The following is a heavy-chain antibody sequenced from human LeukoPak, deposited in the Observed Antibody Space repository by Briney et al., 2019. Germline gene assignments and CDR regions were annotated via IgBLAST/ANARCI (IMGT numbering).Heavy chain of an antibody. CDR3: AEGIPAATGAFDI. D-gene: IGHD2-2*01. J-gene: IGHJ3*02. CDR1: GGTFSSYA. Sequence: SVKVSCKASGGTFSSYAISWVRQAPGQGLEWMGGIIPIFGTANYAQKFQGRVTITTDESTSTAYMELSSLRSGDTAVYYCAEGIPAATGAFDIWGQGTMVTVSS. V-gene: IGHV1-69*05. CDR2: IIPIFGTA.